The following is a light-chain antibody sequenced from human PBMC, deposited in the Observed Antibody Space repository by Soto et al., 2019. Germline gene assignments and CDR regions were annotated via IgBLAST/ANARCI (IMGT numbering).Light chain of an antibody. CDR2: SNN. CDR3: AAWDDSLYGRV. CDR1: RSNIGSNT. Sequence: QSVLTQPPSASGTPGQRVTISCSGSRSNIGSNTVNWYQQLPGTAPKLLIDSNNQRPSGVPDRFSGSRSGTSASLAISWLHSEDEDDYYCAAWDDSLYGRVFGTGTQLTVL. V-gene: IGLV1-44*01. J-gene: IGLJ6*01.